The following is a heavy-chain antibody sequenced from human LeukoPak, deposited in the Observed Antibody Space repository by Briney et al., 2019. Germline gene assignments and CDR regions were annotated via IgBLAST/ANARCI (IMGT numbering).Heavy chain of an antibody. CDR3: ARGPAAGTYHYYGMDV. CDR2: ISSSSSYI. J-gene: IGHJ6*02. D-gene: IGHD6-13*01. CDR1: GFTFSSYS. V-gene: IGHV3-21*01. Sequence: GGSLRLSCAASGFTFSSYSMNWVRQAPGKGLEWVSSISSSSSYIYYADSVKGRFTISRDNAKNSLYLQMNSLRAEDTAVYYCARGPAAGTYHYYGMDVWGQGTTVTVSS.